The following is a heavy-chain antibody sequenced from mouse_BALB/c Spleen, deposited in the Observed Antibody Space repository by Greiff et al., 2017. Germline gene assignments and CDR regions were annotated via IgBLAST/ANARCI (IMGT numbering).Heavy chain of an antibody. CDR2: IWAGGST. Sequence: VMLVESGPGLVAPSQSLSITCTVSGFSLTSYGVHWVRQPPGKGLEWLGVIWAGGSTNYNSALMSRLSISKDNSKSQVFLKMNSLQTDDTAMYYCARDHYYGYGFAYWGQGTLVTVSA. CDR1: GFSLTSYG. D-gene: IGHD1-2*01. J-gene: IGHJ3*01. V-gene: IGHV2-9*02. CDR3: ARDHYYGYGFAY.